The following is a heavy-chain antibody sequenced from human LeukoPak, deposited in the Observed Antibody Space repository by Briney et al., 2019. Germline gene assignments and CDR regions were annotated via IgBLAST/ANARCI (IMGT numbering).Heavy chain of an antibody. Sequence: GGSLRLSCAASGFTFSSYSMNWVRQAPGKGLEWVSSISSSSSYIYYADSVKGRFTISRDNAKNSLYLQMNSLRAEDTAVYYCAREDYGLDAFDIWGQGTMVTVSS. CDR1: GFTFSSYS. J-gene: IGHJ3*02. D-gene: IGHD4-17*01. CDR3: AREDYGLDAFDI. V-gene: IGHV3-21*01. CDR2: ISSSSSYI.